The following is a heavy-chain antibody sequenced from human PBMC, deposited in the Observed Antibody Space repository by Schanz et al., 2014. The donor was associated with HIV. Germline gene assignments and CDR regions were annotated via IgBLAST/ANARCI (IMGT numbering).Heavy chain of an antibody. CDR3: TRGSVPSHRYCTDVVCPDDAFDI. J-gene: IGHJ3*02. CDR1: GYSFTNYY. Sequence: QVQLVQSGAEVRKPGASVKLSCKASGYSFTNYYIHWVRQAPGQGLEWMGIINPNGGSATYAQKFRGRVTMTRDKSTSTVSMELSSLTSEDAAVYYCTRGSVPSHRYCTDVVCPDDAFDIWGQGTMVTVSS. CDR2: INPNGGSA. V-gene: IGHV1-46*01. D-gene: IGHD2-8*01.